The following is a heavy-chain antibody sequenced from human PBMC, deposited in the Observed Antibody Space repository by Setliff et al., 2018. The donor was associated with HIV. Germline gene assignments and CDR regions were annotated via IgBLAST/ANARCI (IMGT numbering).Heavy chain of an antibody. V-gene: IGHV3-11*04. Sequence: GSLRLSCVASGFTFSDYYMGWVRQAPGKGLEWISYISSGATTVFYADSVRGRFTISRDDAKNSLYLQIDGLKDADTAVYYCARSSGSYWGQGTLVTVSS. J-gene: IGHJ4*02. D-gene: IGHD1-26*01. CDR2: ISSGATTV. CDR1: GFTFSDYY. CDR3: ARSSGSY.